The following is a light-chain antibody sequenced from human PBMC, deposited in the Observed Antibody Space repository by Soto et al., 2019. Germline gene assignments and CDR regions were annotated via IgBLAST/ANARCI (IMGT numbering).Light chain of an antibody. V-gene: IGKV1-39*01. CDR3: QQSYSTLLS. CDR2: GTS. Sequence: DIQMTQSPSSLSASVGDRVTITCRASQSINTYLNWSQQTPGKAPKLLIYGTSTLQSGVPSRFSGSGSGTDFTLTISSLHPEDFATYYCQQSYSTLLSFGGGTKVEIK. CDR1: QSINTY. J-gene: IGKJ4*01.